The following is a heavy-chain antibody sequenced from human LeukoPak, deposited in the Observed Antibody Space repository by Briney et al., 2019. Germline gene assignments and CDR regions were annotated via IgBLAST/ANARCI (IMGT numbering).Heavy chain of an antibody. J-gene: IGHJ5*02. D-gene: IGHD1-26*01. Sequence: SQTLSLTCTVSGGSISSGSYYWSWIRQPAGKGLEWIGSIYYSGSTYYNPSLKSRVTISVDTSKNQFSLKLSSVTAADTAVYYCARFHSGSSGDWFDPWGQGTLVTVSS. CDR1: GGSISSGSYY. CDR2: IYYSGST. CDR3: ARFHSGSSGDWFDP. V-gene: IGHV4-30-2*03.